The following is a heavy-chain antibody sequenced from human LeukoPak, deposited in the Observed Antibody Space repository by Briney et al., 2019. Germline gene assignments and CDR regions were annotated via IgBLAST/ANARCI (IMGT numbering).Heavy chain of an antibody. CDR1: GFTFSSYA. V-gene: IGHV3-66*01. J-gene: IGHJ2*01. D-gene: IGHD4-11*01. CDR2: IYTGGNT. CDR3: ARAVTTGYFDL. Sequence: GSRRLSCAASGFTFSSYAMSWVRQAPGKGLEWVSIIYTGGNTFYPDSVRGRFTISRDDSKNTLSLRMNSLRAEDTAVYYCARAVTTGYFDLWGRGTLVTVSS.